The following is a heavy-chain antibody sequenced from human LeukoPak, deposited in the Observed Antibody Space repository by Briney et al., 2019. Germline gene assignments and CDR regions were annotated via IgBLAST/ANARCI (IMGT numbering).Heavy chain of an antibody. CDR1: GFPLSSYA. J-gene: IGHJ4*02. CDR3: ARAPVTSCRGAFCYPFDY. Sequence: PGGSLRLSCAASGFPLSSYAMSWVRQGPGKGLEWVAATSSSDPGTYHADSVRGRFTISRDNSKNTLYLQMNRLRVEDAAVYYCARAPVTSCRGAFCYPFDYWGRGTLVTVSS. V-gene: IGHV3-23*01. CDR2: TSSSDPGT. D-gene: IGHD2-15*01.